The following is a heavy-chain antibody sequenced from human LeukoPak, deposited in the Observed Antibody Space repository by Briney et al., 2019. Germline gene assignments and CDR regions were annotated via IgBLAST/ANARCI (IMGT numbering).Heavy chain of an antibody. CDR2: ISAYNGNA. D-gene: IGHD4-17*01. CDR3: ARALRPGGDYEVSDAFDI. V-gene: IGHV1-18*01. CDR1: GYTFTSYG. Sequence: ASVKVSCKASGYTFTSYGISWVRQAPGQGLEWMGWISAYNGNANYAQKLQGRVTMTTDTSTSTAYMDLRSLRPDDTAVYYCARALRPGGDYEVSDAFDIWGQGTMVTVSS. J-gene: IGHJ3*02.